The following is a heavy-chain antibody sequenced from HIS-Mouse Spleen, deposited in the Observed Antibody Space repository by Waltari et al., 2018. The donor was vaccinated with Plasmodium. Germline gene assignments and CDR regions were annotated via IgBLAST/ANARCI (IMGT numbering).Heavy chain of an antibody. D-gene: IGHD6-13*01. Sequence: QVQLVQSGAEVKKPGASVKVSCKASGYTFTGYYMHWVRQAPGQGLEWMGWTNPNSGGTNYAQKFQGRVTRTRDTSIRTAYMELSRLRSDDTAVYYCARVLGYKAAAGTFVEYFQHWGQGTLVTVSS. CDR3: ARVLGYKAAAGTFVEYFQH. V-gene: IGHV1-2*02. CDR1: GYTFTGYY. J-gene: IGHJ1*01. CDR2: TNPNSGGT.